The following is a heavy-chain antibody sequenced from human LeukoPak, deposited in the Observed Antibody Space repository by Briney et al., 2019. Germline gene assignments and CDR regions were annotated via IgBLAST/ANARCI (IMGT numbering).Heavy chain of an antibody. CDR1: GFTFTSYA. Sequence: GGSLRLSCAASGFTFTSYAMNWVRQAPGKGLEWVSGISASGGSTYCADSVKGRFTISRDNSKNTLYLQMNSLRAEDTAVYYCAKDVGNYYDSSGYLRTTPFDSWGQGTLVTVSS. CDR3: AKDVGNYYDSSGYLRTTPFDS. V-gene: IGHV3-23*01. J-gene: IGHJ4*02. CDR2: ISASGGST. D-gene: IGHD3-22*01.